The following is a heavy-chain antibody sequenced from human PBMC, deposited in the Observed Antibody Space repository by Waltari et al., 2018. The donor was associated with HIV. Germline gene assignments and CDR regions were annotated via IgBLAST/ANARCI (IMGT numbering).Heavy chain of an antibody. CDR2: INAGKGNT. Sequence: QVQLVQSGAEVKKPGASVKVSCKASGYTFSTYALHWGRQAPGQRLEWMGWINAGKGNTKYSHKFQGRFTITRDTSASSAYMELSSLRSEDTAVYYCAARPVVFAGDYGLDLPYWGQGTLVIVSS. D-gene: IGHD4-17*01. V-gene: IGHV1-3*01. CDR1: GYTFSTYA. J-gene: IGHJ4*02. CDR3: AARPVVFAGDYGLDLPY.